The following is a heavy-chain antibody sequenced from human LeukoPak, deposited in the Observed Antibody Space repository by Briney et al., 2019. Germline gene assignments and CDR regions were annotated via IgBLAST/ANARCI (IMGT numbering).Heavy chain of an antibody. V-gene: IGHV3-23*01. CDR2: ISGSGGST. D-gene: IGHD3-22*01. J-gene: IGHJ6*02. Sequence: ETLSLTCTVSGDSISNDYWSWVRQPPGKGLEWVSAISGSGGSTYYADSVKGRFTISRDNSKNTLYLQMNSLRAEDTAVYYCAKEGYDSSGYSWVGVYGMDVWGQGTTVTVSS. CDR1: GDSISNDY. CDR3: AKEGYDSSGYSWVGVYGMDV.